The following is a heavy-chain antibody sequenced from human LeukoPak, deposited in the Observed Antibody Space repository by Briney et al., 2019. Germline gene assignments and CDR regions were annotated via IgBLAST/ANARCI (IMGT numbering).Heavy chain of an antibody. Sequence: ASVKVSCKASGYILSSYNMHWVRQAPGQGLEWLGIINPSGGDTKYAQKFQGRVTLTRDKSTSTAYMELRSLRSDDTAVYYCARAVTSTYYDYVWGSFGYWGQGTLVTVSS. J-gene: IGHJ4*02. CDR3: ARAVTSTYYDYVWGSFGY. V-gene: IGHV1-46*01. CDR1: GYILSSYN. CDR2: INPSGGDT. D-gene: IGHD3-16*01.